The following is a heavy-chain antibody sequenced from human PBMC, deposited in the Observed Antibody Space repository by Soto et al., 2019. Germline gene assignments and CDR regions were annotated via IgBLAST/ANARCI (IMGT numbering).Heavy chain of an antibody. Sequence: PSDTLSLTCTVSGGSISSYYWSWIRQPPGKGLEWIGYMYNTGSTIYNPSLKSRVTISVDTSKNQFSLKLNSVTAADTAVYYCARDLWGYCGADCYPLDVWGQGTTVT. CDR2: MYNTGST. CDR1: GGSISSYY. CDR3: ARDLWGYCGADCYPLDV. V-gene: IGHV4-59*01. D-gene: IGHD2-21*02. J-gene: IGHJ6*02.